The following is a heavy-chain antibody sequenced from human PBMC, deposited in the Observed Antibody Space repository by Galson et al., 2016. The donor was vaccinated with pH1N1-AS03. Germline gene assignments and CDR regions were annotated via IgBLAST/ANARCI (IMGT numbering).Heavy chain of an antibody. CDR3: ARVSAGLTGYYYAMDV. V-gene: IGHV1-46*01. D-gene: IGHD4/OR15-4a*01. Sequence: SVKVSCKASGYTFTSYYIHWVRQAPGQGREWMGIINPSDGNTNYAQRFQGRVTMTRDPSTSTVYMELSSLRSDDTAGYYCARVSAGLTGYYYAMDVWGQGTTVTVSS. CDR2: INPSDGNT. CDR1: GYTFTSYY. J-gene: IGHJ6*02.